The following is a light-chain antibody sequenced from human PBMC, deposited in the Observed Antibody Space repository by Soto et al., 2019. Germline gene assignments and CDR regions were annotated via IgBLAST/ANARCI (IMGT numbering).Light chain of an antibody. Sequence: DIQMNQSPSSVSSPVGDRVTITCRASQAISSWLAWYQQKPGTAPKLLIYAASTLQSGVPSRFSGSGSGTDFTLTISSLQPEDFATCHCQPANSFPLTFGGGTKVEIK. CDR1: QAISSW. J-gene: IGKJ4*01. CDR2: AAS. V-gene: IGKV1-12*01. CDR3: QPANSFPLT.